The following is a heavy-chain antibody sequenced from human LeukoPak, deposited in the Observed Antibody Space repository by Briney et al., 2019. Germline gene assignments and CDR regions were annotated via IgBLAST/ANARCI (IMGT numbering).Heavy chain of an antibody. CDR1: GGSFSGYY. D-gene: IGHD3-10*01. CDR2: IYYSGST. Sequence: SETLSLTCAVYGGSFSGYYWSWIRQPPGKGLEWIGYIYYSGSTNYNPSLKSRVTISVDTSKNQFSLKLSSVTAADTAVYYCAGAQYYYGSGENDAFDIWGQGTMVTVSS. CDR3: AGAQYYYGSGENDAFDI. V-gene: IGHV4-59*01. J-gene: IGHJ3*02.